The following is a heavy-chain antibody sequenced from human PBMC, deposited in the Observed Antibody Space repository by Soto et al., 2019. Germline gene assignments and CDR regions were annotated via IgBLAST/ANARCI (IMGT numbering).Heavy chain of an antibody. CDR1: GDSVTFGHHY. J-gene: IGHJ6*02. CDR3: ARARPDSAGSSLGRRLDV. D-gene: IGHD3-10*01. Sequence: QVHLQESGPGLVKPSGTLSLICIVSGDSVTFGHHYWSWIRQPPGKGLEWIGHIFFTGATNYSPSLKSRVTMSVDSSKSQFSLHLTSVTAADSALYYCARARPDSAGSSLGRRLDVGGQGNTVTVSS. CDR2: IFFTGAT. V-gene: IGHV4-61*01.